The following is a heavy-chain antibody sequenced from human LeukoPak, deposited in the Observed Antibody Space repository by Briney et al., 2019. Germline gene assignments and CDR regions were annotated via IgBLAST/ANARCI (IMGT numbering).Heavy chain of an antibody. CDR2: IYHNGTP. J-gene: IGHJ6*02. CDR1: VGSINSGNW. CDR3: ATAPILRGEGGEHYKYGMDV. V-gene: IGHV4-4*02. Sequence: PLETLSLTCAVSVGSINSGNWWSWVRQSPGKGLEWIGEIYHNGTPNYNPSLKSRVTISADTFKNHFSLKMTSVTAADTAVYYCATAPILRGEGGEHYKYGMDVWGQGTTVIVSS. D-gene: IGHD2-2*02.